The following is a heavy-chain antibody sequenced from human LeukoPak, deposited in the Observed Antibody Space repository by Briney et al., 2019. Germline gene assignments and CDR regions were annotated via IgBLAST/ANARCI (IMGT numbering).Heavy chain of an antibody. D-gene: IGHD4-17*01. CDR2: IWYDGSNK. CDR1: GFTFSSYG. CDR3: ARGRYGDYPPGMDV. Sequence: PGRSLRLSCAASGFTFSSYGMHWVRQAPGKGLEWVAVIWYDGSNKYYADSVKGRFTISRDNSKNTLYLQMNSLRAEDTAVYYCARGRYGDYPPGMDVWGQGTTVTVSS. V-gene: IGHV3-33*01. J-gene: IGHJ6*02.